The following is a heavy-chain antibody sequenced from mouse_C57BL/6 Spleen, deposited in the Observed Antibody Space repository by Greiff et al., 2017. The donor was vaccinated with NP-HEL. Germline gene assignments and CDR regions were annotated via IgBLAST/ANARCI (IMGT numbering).Heavy chain of an antibody. D-gene: IGHD1-1*01. CDR3: ARPSITRVVARDD. V-gene: IGHV1-59*01. J-gene: IGHJ2*01. CDR1: GYTFTSYW. Sequence: QVQLQQPGAELVRPGTSVKLFCKASGYTFTSYWMHWVKQRPGQGLEWIGVIDPSDSYTNYHQKFKGKATLTVNTYSSTAYVQLSSLTSEDAADYYCARPSITRVVARDDWGQGTTLTVSS. CDR2: IDPSDSYT.